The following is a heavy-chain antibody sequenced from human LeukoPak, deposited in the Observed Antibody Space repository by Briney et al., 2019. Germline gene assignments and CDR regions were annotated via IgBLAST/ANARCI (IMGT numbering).Heavy chain of an antibody. Sequence: ASVKVSCKASGGTFSSYAISWVRQAPGQGLEWMGRIIPILGIANYAQKFQGRVTITADKSTSTAHMELSSLRSEDTAVYYCARETSGYSSSFDYWGQGTLVTVSS. CDR3: ARETSGYSSSFDY. J-gene: IGHJ4*02. CDR2: IIPILGIA. V-gene: IGHV1-69*04. CDR1: GGTFSSYA. D-gene: IGHD6-13*01.